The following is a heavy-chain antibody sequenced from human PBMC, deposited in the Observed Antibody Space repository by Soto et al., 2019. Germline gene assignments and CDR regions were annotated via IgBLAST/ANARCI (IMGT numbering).Heavy chain of an antibody. V-gene: IGHV3-30*18. CDR3: AKDLATVNPYYYYGMDF. J-gene: IGHJ6*02. D-gene: IGHD4-4*01. Sequence: PGGSLRLSCAASGFTFSSYGMHWVRQAPGKGLEWVAVISYDGSNKYYADSVKGRFTISRDNSKNTLYLQMNSLRAEDTAVYYCAKDLATVNPYYYYGMDFRGQGSSVTGSS. CDR2: ISYDGSNK. CDR1: GFTFSSYG.